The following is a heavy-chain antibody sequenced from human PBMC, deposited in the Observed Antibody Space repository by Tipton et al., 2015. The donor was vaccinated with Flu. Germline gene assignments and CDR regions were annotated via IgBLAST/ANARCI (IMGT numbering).Heavy chain of an antibody. D-gene: IGHD3-16*01. V-gene: IGHV4-61*02. CDR3: AREFLFFGELSTAYYFDS. CDR2: IYTTGRS. Sequence: TLSLTCSVSGASVRSGRYYWTWIRRPAGKGLEWIGRIYTTGRSNYNPSLESRVTISVDPSKNQFSLSLTSVTVADTAVYYCAREFLFFGELSTAYYFDSWGQGTQVAVSS. J-gene: IGHJ4*02. CDR1: GASVRSGRYY.